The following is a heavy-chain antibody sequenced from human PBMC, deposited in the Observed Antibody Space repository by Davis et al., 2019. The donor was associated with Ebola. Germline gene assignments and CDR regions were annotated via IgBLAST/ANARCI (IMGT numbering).Heavy chain of an antibody. V-gene: IGHV1-8*01. D-gene: IGHD3-16*01. CDR1: GYTFTSYD. CDR3: ARKRRNGGFDS. J-gene: IGHJ4*02. CDR2: MNPNSGNA. Sequence: ASVKVSCEASGYTFTSYDINWVRQATGQGLEWMGWMNPNSGNAGYAQKFQGRVTMTRNTSISTVYLELSSLRSDDTAVYYCARKRRNGGFDSWGQGTLVTVSS.